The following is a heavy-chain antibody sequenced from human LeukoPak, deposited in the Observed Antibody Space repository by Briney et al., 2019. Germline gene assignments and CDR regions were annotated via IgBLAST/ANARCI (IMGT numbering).Heavy chain of an antibody. CDR3: ARDRYFSY. CDR1: GFTFSNYA. D-gene: IGHD3-3*01. J-gene: IGHJ4*02. CDR2: ISGSGDNT. Sequence: GGSLRLSCAVSGFTFSNYAMSWVRQAPGKGLECVSSISGSGDNTYYADSVKGRFTISRDNAKNSLYLQMNSLRAEDTAVYYCARDRYFSYWGQGTLVTVSS. V-gene: IGHV3-23*01.